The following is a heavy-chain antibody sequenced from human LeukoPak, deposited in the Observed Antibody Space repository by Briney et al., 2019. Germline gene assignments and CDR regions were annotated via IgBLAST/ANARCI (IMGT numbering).Heavy chain of an antibody. CDR1: GFTFSSYA. V-gene: IGHV3-23*01. CDR3: GKEGGGGTVVTSAFDY. J-gene: IGHJ4*02. D-gene: IGHD4-23*01. Sequence: GGSLRLSCAASGFTFSSYAMSWVRQAPGKGLEWVSAISGSGGSTYYADSVKGRFTISRDNSKNTLYLQMNSLRAEDTAVYYWGKEGGGGTVVTSAFDYWGQGTLVTVSS. CDR2: ISGSGGST.